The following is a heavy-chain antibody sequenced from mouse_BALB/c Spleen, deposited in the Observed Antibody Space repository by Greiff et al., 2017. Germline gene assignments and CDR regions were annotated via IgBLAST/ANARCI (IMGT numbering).Heavy chain of an antibody. J-gene: IGHJ4*01. V-gene: IGHV5-17*02. Sequence: EVQGVESGGGLVQPGGSRKLSCAASGFTFSSFGMHWVRQAPEKGLEWVAYISSGSSTIYYADTVKGRFTISRDNPKNTLFLQMTSLRSEDTAMYYCARSLHQIYYAMDYWGQGTSVTVSS. CDR3: ARSLHQIYYAMDY. CDR2: ISSGSSTI. CDR1: GFTFSSFG.